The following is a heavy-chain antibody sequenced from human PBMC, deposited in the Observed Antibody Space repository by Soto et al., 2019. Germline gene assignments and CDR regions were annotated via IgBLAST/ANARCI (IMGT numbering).Heavy chain of an antibody. V-gene: IGHV4-31*03. CDR2: IYYSGST. D-gene: IGHD5-18*01. CDR3: ARSGYSYGPNPLLY. CDR1: GGSISSGGYY. J-gene: IGHJ4*02. Sequence: QVQLQESSAGLVKPSQTLSLTCTVSGGSISSGGYYWSWIRQHPGKGLEWIGYIYYSGSTYYNPSLKSRVTISVDTSKNQFSLKLSSVTAADTAVHYCARSGYSYGPNPLLYWGQGTLVTVSS.